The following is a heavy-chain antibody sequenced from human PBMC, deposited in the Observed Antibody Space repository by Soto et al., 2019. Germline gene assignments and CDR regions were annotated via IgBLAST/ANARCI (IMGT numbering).Heavy chain of an antibody. V-gene: IGHV3-9*01. CDR3: AKDYRYCGGDSCPFDI. CDR1: GFIFDDYV. CDR2: ISWNSGSI. J-gene: IGHJ3*02. Sequence: EVQLVESGGGLVQPGRSLRLSCAASGFIFDDYVMHWVRQAPGKGLEWVSGISWNSGSIDYADSVKGRFTISRDNAKKSLYLQISSLRHEDTALYFCAKDYRYCGGDSCPFDIWGQGTMVTVSS. D-gene: IGHD2-15*01.